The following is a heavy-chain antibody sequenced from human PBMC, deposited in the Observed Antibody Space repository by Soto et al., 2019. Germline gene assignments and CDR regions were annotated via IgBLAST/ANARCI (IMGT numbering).Heavy chain of an antibody. D-gene: IGHD3-22*01. V-gene: IGHV1-18*01. J-gene: IGHJ3*02. CDR3: ARSTYYYDSSVYYYDAFDI. CDR1: GYTFTSYG. CDR2: ISAYNGNT. Sequence: ASVKVSCKASGYTFTSYGISWVRQAPGQGLEWMGWISAYNGNTNYAQKLQGRVTMTTDTSTSTAYMELRSLRSDETAVYYCARSTYYYDSSVYYYDAFDIWGQGTMVTVSS.